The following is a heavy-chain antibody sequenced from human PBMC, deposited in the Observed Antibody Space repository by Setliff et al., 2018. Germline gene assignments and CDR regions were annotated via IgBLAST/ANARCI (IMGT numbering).Heavy chain of an antibody. Sequence: PGGSLRLSCAASGFTFSSYTMSWVRQAPGKGLEWVSAISGSGGNTYYADSVKGRFTISRDNSNNTLYLQMNSLRADDTATYYCAKVSGGSPTSDYWGQGTLVTVSS. J-gene: IGHJ4*02. CDR3: AKVSGGSPTSDY. V-gene: IGHV3-23*01. D-gene: IGHD1-26*01. CDR1: GFTFSSYT. CDR2: ISGSGGNT.